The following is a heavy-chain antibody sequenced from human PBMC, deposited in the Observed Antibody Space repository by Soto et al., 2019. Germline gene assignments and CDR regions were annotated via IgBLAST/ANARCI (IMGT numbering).Heavy chain of an antibody. CDR2: IYYSGST. CDR3: ARLSRGIVVVPAATDFDY. J-gene: IGHJ4*02. D-gene: IGHD2-2*01. CDR1: GGSISSGGYY. Sequence: PSETLSLTCTVSGGSISSGGYYWSWIRQHPGKGLEWIGYIYYSGSTYYNPSLKSRVTISVDTSKNQFSLKLSSVTAADTAVYYCARLSRGIVVVPAATDFDYWGQGTLVTVSS. V-gene: IGHV4-31*03.